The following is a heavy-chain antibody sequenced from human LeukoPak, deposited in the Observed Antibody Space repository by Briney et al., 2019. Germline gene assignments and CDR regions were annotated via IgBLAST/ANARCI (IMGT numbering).Heavy chain of an antibody. V-gene: IGHV3-33*01. CDR2: IWNDGSKT. Sequence: GRSLRLSCAASGFTFSNYGIHWVRQAPGKGLEWVAVIWNDGSKTNYVDSVKGRFTISRDNSKNTLYLQLNSPRAEDTAVYYCARETGLWTFDNWGQGTLVTVSS. CDR1: GFTFSNYG. J-gene: IGHJ4*02. D-gene: IGHD4/OR15-4a*01. CDR3: ARETGLWTFDN.